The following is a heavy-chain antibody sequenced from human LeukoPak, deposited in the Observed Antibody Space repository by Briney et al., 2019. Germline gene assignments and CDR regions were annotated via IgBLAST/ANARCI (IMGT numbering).Heavy chain of an antibody. D-gene: IGHD1-14*01. J-gene: IGHJ4*02. V-gene: IGHV3-23*01. CDR1: GFTFSSYS. Sequence: GGSLRLSCAASGFTFSSYSMNWVRQAPGKGLEWVSSINGIGGSTYYADSVKGRFTISRDNSKNTLYLQMNSLRAEDTAVYYCAKPARTDYADYWGQGTLVTVSS. CDR3: AKPARTDYADY. CDR2: INGIGGST.